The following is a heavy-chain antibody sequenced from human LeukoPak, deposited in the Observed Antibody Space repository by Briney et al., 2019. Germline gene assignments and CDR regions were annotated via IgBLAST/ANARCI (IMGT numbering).Heavy chain of an antibody. CDR1: GFTFSSYA. CDR3: AKGPGELGGAFDI. Sequence: GGSLRLSCAASGFTFSSYAMSWVRQAPGKGLEWVSAISGSGGSTYYADSVKGRFTISRDNSKSTLYLQMNSLRAEDTAVYYCAKGPGELGGAFDIWGQGTMVTVSS. CDR2: ISGSGGST. V-gene: IGHV3-23*01. D-gene: IGHD1-26*01. J-gene: IGHJ3*02.